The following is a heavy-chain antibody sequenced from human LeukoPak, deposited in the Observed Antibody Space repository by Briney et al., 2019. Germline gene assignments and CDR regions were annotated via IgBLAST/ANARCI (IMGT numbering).Heavy chain of an antibody. J-gene: IGHJ3*02. CDR1: GFTFTSSA. D-gene: IGHD3-10*01. Sequence: SVKVSCKASGFTFTSSAVQWVRQARGQHLEWIGWTVVGSGNTNYAQKFQERVTITRDMSTSTAYMELSSLRSEDTAVYYCAAGLWFGELLSAFDIWGQGTMVTVSS. CDR3: AAGLWFGELLSAFDI. V-gene: IGHV1-58*01. CDR2: TVVGSGNT.